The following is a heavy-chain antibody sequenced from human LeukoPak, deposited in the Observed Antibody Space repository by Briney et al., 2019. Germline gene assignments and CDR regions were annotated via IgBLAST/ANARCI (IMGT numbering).Heavy chain of an antibody. Sequence: SETLSLACAVYGGSFSGYYWSWIRQPPGKGLEWIGEINHSGSTNYNPSLKSRVTISVDTSKNQFSLRLSSVAAADTAVYYCARAPGRPAAVFDYWGQGTLVTVSS. CDR3: ARAPGRPAAVFDY. J-gene: IGHJ4*02. CDR2: INHSGST. D-gene: IGHD2-2*01. CDR1: GGSFSGYY. V-gene: IGHV4-34*01.